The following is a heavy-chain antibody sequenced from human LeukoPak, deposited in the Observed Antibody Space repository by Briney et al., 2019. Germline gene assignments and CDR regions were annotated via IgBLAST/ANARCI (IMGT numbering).Heavy chain of an antibody. D-gene: IGHD5-24*01. V-gene: IGHV3-43*02. J-gene: IGHJ3*02. CDR3: AKGAGYNNGDASDI. CDR1: GCTFNNYA. CDR2: ISGDGGRK. Sequence: GGSLRLSCAASGCTFNNYAMHWVRQGPGRGLEWVSLISGDGGRKYYADSMKGRFTISRDNSKNSLYLQMNSLRTEDTALYYCAKGAGYNNGDASDIWGLGTMVTVSS.